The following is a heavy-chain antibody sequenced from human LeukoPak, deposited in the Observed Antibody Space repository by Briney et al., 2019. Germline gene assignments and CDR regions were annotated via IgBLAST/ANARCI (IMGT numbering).Heavy chain of an antibody. Sequence: GGSLRLSCAASGFTFSSYAMSWVRQAPGKGLEWVSVIYSGGSTYYADSVKGRFTISRDNSKNTLYLQMNSLRAEDTAVYYCARDRDCSSNWYFDLWGRGTLVTVSS. D-gene: IGHD6-13*01. J-gene: IGHJ2*01. V-gene: IGHV3-53*01. CDR3: ARDRDCSSNWYFDL. CDR1: GFTFSSYA. CDR2: IYSGGST.